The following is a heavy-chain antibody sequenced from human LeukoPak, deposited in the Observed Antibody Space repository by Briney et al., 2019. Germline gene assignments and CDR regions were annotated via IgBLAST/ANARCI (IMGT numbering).Heavy chain of an antibody. CDR3: AKGPRRGAGGLDY. Sequence: SGGSLRLSCAVSGFTFDDYAMHWVRQVPGKGLEWVAGISWNSDTRGYVDSVKGRFTISRDNARNSLYLQMNSLRAEDTALYYCAKGPRRGAGGLDYWGQGTLVTVSS. V-gene: IGHV3-9*01. D-gene: IGHD1-26*01. J-gene: IGHJ4*02. CDR1: GFTFDDYA. CDR2: ISWNSDTR.